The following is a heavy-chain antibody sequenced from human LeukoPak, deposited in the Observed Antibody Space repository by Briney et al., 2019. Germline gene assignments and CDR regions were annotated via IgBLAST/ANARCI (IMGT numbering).Heavy chain of an antibody. CDR2: FDPEDGET. CDR3: AREAYDYVWGSYRYWFDP. V-gene: IGHV1-24*01. J-gene: IGHJ5*02. D-gene: IGHD3-16*02. Sequence: ASVKVSCKVSGYTLTELSMHWVRQAPGKGLEWMGGFDPEDGETIYAQKFQGRVTMTEDTSTDTAYMELSSLRSEDTAVYYCAREAYDYVWGSYRYWFDPWGQGTLVTVSS. CDR1: GYTLTELS.